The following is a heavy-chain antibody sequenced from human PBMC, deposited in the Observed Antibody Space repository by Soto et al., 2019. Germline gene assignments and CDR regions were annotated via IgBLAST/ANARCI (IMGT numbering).Heavy chain of an antibody. J-gene: IGHJ4*02. Sequence: QVQLQESGPGLVKPSETLSLTCTVSGGSVSSGSYYWSWIRQPPGKGLEWIGYIYYSGSTNHNPSLKSRVTISVDTSKNQFSLTLSSVTAADTAVYYCAREVSSTWFYFDYWGQGTLVTVSS. D-gene: IGHD6-13*01. V-gene: IGHV4-61*01. CDR2: IYYSGST. CDR3: AREVSSTWFYFDY. CDR1: GGSVSSGSYY.